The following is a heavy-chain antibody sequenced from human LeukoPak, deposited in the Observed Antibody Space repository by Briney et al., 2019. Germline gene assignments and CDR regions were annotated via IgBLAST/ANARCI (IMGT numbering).Heavy chain of an antibody. V-gene: IGHV3-30*04. Sequence: GGSLRLSCAASGFTFSSYVMHWVRQAPGKGLEWVAIISYDGSNEYYADSVKGRFTISRDNSKNTLYLQMNSLRAADTAVYYCARDNSARDEAWWFNPWGQGTLVTVSS. CDR1: GFTFSSYV. CDR3: ARDNSARDEAWWFNP. CDR2: ISYDGSNE. D-gene: IGHD5-24*01. J-gene: IGHJ5*02.